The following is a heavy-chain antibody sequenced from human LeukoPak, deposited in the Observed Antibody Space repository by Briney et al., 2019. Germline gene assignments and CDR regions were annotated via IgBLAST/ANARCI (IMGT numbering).Heavy chain of an antibody. J-gene: IGHJ4*02. CDR1: GFTFSSHA. V-gene: IGHV3-23*01. Sequence: GGSLRLSCAASGFTFSSHAMAWVRQGPGQGLEWVSGVTSSGTNIYYADSVKGRFTISRDNLKNTVYLQMNSLRVEDTAVYYCANSGNFDFWGQGTLVSVSS. CDR3: ANSGNFDF. D-gene: IGHD1-26*01. CDR2: VTSSGTNI.